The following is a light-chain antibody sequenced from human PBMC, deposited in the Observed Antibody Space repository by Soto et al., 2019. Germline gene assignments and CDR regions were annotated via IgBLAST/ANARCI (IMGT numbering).Light chain of an antibody. J-gene: IGKJ5*01. Sequence: EIVLTQSPGTLSLSPGEGATTSCRASESVASNYLAWYQQRPGQAPRLLIYAASSRATGIPDRFSGSGFGTHFTLTISSLEPEDFAMYYCQQAASSVTFGQGTRLEI. V-gene: IGKV3-20*01. CDR2: AAS. CDR3: QQAASSVT. CDR1: ESVASNY.